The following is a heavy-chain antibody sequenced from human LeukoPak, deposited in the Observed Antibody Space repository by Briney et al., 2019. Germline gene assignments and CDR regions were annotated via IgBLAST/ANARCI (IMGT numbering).Heavy chain of an antibody. CDR1: GFTFSSYW. V-gene: IGHV3-7*05. J-gene: IGHJ4*02. CDR3: ARGRTGYCSSTTCFYYFDY. CDR2: IKQDGSEK. D-gene: IGHD2-2*01. Sequence: PGGSLRLSCAASGFTFSSYWMSWVRQAPGKGLEWVANIKQDGSEKYYVDSVKGRFTISRDNAKNSLYLQMNSLRAEDTAVYYCARGRTGYCSSTTCFYYFDYWGQGTLVTVSS.